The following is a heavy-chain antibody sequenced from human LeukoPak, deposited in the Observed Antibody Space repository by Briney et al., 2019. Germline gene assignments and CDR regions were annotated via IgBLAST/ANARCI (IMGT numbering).Heavy chain of an antibody. CDR1: GGTFSSYA. Sequence: SVKVSCKASGGTFSSYAISWVRQAPAQGLEWMGGIIPILGIANYAQKFQGRVTITADESTSTAYMELSSLRSEDTAVYYCASFRDTATPYYYYGMDVWGQGTTVTVSS. CDR3: ASFRDTATPYYYYGMDV. D-gene: IGHD5-18*01. V-gene: IGHV1-69*01. J-gene: IGHJ6*02. CDR2: IIPILGIA.